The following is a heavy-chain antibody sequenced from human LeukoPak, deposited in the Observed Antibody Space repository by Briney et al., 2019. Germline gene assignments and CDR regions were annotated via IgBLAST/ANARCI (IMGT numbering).Heavy chain of an antibody. J-gene: IGHJ5*02. V-gene: IGHV4-30-2*01. CDR3: VRATPPPAWFDP. CDR2: VYHSGST. Sequence: PSQTLSLTCAVSGGSISSGGYSWSWIRQPPGKGLEWMGDVYHSGSTHYNPSLKSRVTISVDRSKNQFSLKLTSVTAADTAVYYWVRATPPPAWFDPSGQGTLVTVSS. CDR1: GGSISSGGYS.